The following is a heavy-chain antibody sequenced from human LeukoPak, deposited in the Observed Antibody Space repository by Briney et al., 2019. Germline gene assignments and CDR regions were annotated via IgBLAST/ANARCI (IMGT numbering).Heavy chain of an antibody. CDR3: ARDRIVGATNPERFDI. J-gene: IGHJ3*02. D-gene: IGHD1-26*01. CDR1: GGSISSSSYY. Sequence: PSETLSLTCTVSGGSISSSSYYWGWIRQPPGKGLEWLGSIYYSGSTYYNPSLKSRVTISVDTSKNQFSLKLSSVTAADTAVYYCARDRIVGATNPERFDIWGQGTMVTVSS. V-gene: IGHV4-39*07. CDR2: IYYSGST.